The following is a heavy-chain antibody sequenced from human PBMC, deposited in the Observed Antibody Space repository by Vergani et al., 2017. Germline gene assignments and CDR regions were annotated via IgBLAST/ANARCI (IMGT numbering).Heavy chain of an antibody. CDR2: IKSDGSIT. D-gene: IGHD5-12*01. CDR1: GFSFSGYW. Sequence: EVQLVESGGGLIHPGGSLRLSCEGSGFSFSGYWMHWVRQSPEKGLVWVSRIKSDGSITNYADSVKGRFTISRDNAKNTLYLEMNSLRGDDTAIYYCVRARCSGPCFMSNWFDSWGQRTLDTVSS. J-gene: IGHJ5*01. CDR3: VRARCSGPCFMSNWFDS. V-gene: IGHV3-74*01.